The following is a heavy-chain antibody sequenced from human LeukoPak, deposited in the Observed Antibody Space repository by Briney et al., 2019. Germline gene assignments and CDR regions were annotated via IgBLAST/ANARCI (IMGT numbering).Heavy chain of an antibody. J-gene: IGHJ5*02. CDR1: GGTFSSYA. V-gene: IGHV1-69*05. Sequence: ASVKVSCKASGGTFSSYAISWVRQAPGQGLEWMGGTIPIFGTANYAQKFQGRVTITTDESTSTAYMELSSLRSEDTAVYYCARDRGYSYGFVEAAVHFLNWFDPWGQGTLVTVSS. CDR2: TIPIFGTA. CDR3: ARDRGYSYGFVEAAVHFLNWFDP. D-gene: IGHD5-18*01.